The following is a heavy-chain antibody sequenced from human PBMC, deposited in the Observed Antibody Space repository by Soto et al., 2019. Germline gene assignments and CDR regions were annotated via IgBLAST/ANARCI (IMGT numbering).Heavy chain of an antibody. CDR1: GFTFSSYG. Sequence: EVQLVESGGGLVQPGGSQRLSCGASGFTFSSYGMNWVRQAPGKGLEWVSAITASGDGTYYADSVKGRFTISRDNSKNTLYLQMNSLRADDTAIYKCVKNQWELLHWGQGTLVTVSS. V-gene: IGHV3-23*04. J-gene: IGHJ4*02. D-gene: IGHD1-26*01. CDR3: VKNQWELLH. CDR2: ITASGDGT.